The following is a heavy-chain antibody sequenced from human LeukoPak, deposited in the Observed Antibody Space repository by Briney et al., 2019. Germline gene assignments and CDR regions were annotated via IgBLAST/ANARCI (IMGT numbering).Heavy chain of an antibody. V-gene: IGHV3-11*01. CDR2: ISSSGSTI. Sequence: GGSLRLSCAAPGFTFSDYYMSWIRQAPGKGLEWVSYISSSGSTIYYADSVKGRFTISRDNAKNSLYLQMNSLRAEDTAVYYCARYSSSLYYYYYMDVWGKGTTVTVSS. CDR3: ARYSSSLYYYYYMDV. CDR1: GFTFSDYY. J-gene: IGHJ6*03. D-gene: IGHD6-6*01.